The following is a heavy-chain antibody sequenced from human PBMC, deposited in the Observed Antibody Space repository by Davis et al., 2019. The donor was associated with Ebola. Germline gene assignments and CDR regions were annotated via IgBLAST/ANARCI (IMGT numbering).Heavy chain of an antibody. J-gene: IGHJ4*02. Sequence: GGSLRLSCAASGFTVSSNHMSWVRQAPGKGLEWVTVISYDGRYTYYTDSVKGRFTISRDNSKSTLYLQMNSLRAEDTAVYYCARDRGLQPLDYWGQGTLVTVSS. CDR3: ARDRGLQPLDY. CDR1: GFTVSSNH. D-gene: IGHD4-11*01. V-gene: IGHV3-30*03. CDR2: ISYDGRYT.